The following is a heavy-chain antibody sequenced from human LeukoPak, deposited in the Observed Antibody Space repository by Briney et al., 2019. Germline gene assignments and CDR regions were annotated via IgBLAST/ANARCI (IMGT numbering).Heavy chain of an antibody. CDR3: ARLGSSSWYGANYYYYYGMDV. D-gene: IGHD6-13*01. CDR2: IYYSGST. J-gene: IGHJ6*02. CDR1: GGSISSYY. Sequence: PSETLSLTCTVSGGSISSYYWSWIRQPPGKGLEWIGYIYYSGSTNYNPSLKSRVTISVDTSKNQFSLKLSSVTAADTAVYYCARLGSSSWYGANYYYYYGMDVWGQGTTVTVSS. V-gene: IGHV4-59*08.